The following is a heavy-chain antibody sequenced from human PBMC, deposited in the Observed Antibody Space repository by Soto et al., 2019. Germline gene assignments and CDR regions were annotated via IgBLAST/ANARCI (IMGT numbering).Heavy chain of an antibody. J-gene: IGHJ4*02. V-gene: IGHV3-66*01. CDR2: IYSGGST. D-gene: IGHD3-10*01. CDR1: GFTVSSNY. Sequence: GSLRLSCAASGFTVSSNYMSWVRQAPGKGLEWVSVIYSGGSTYYADSVKGRFTISRDNSKNTLYLQMNSLRAEDTAVYYCARDGPRPSPPARGGPYYWGERTLVTVFS. CDR3: ARDGPRPSPPARGGPYY.